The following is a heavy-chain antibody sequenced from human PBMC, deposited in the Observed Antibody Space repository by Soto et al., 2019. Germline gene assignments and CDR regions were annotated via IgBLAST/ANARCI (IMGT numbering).Heavy chain of an antibody. V-gene: IGHV4-39*01. Sequence: PXETLSLTCTVSGGSISSRRYYWGWIRQPPGKGLEWIGSIYYSGSTYYNPSLKSRVTISVDTSKNQFSLKLSSVTAADTAVYYCATPRREAAGTGYYYGMDVWGQRTTVTVSS. CDR1: GGSISSRRYY. CDR2: IYYSGST. J-gene: IGHJ6*02. D-gene: IGHD6-13*01. CDR3: ATPRREAAGTGYYYGMDV.